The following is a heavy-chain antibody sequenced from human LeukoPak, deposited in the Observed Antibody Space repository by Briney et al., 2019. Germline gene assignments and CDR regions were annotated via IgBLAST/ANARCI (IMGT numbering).Heavy chain of an antibody. Sequence: SVKVSCKASGGTFSSYAISWVRQAPGQGLEWMGGIIPIFGTANYAQKFQGRVTITADESTSTAYMELSSLRSEDTAVYYCARGEQLTHNWFDPWGQGTLVTVSS. CDR2: IIPIFGTA. V-gene: IGHV1-69*13. D-gene: IGHD6-13*01. J-gene: IGHJ5*02. CDR3: ARGEQLTHNWFDP. CDR1: GGTFSSYA.